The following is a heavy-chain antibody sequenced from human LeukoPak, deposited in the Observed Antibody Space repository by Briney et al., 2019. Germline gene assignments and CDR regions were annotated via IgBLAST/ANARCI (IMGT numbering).Heavy chain of an antibody. CDR2: IDPNSGGT. CDR1: GYTFTGNH. D-gene: IGHD1-26*01. Sequence: ASVKVSCKASGYTFTGNHVHWVRQAPGQGLGWMGWIDPNSGGTKYAQKFQDRVTMTSDTSISTAYMELNGLRSDDTAVYFCAKEAGSVSFDLWGRGTLVTVSS. V-gene: IGHV1-2*02. J-gene: IGHJ2*01. CDR3: AKEAGSVSFDL.